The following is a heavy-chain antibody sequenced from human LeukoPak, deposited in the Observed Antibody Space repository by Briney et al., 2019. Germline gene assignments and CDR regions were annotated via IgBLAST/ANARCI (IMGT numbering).Heavy chain of an antibody. CDR3: ARELGINAFDV. CDR2: IDPNSGVT. D-gene: IGHD7-27*01. J-gene: IGHJ3*01. V-gene: IGHV1-2*02. Sequence: ASVKVSCKASGYTLTDNHLYWVRQAPGQGLEWMGWIDPNSGVTNFAQNFQGRLTMTRDTSINTAHMELSRLTSDDTTVYYCARELGINAFDVWGQGTMVTVSS. CDR1: GYTLTDNH.